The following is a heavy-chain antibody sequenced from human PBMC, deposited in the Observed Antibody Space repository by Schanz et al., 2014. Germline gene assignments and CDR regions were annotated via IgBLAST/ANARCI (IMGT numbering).Heavy chain of an antibody. CDR1: GGTFSSYT. Sequence: QVQLVQSGAEVKKPGSSVKVSCKASGGTFSSYTISWVRQAPGQGPEWMGRIIPILGIGNDAQKFQGRVTISADTSTSTAYMELSSLRSEDTAVYYCATCSGGTCHAKPVLDNWGQGTLVTVSS. CDR3: ATCSGGTCHAKPVLDN. V-gene: IGHV1-69*02. J-gene: IGHJ4*02. D-gene: IGHD2-15*01. CDR2: IIPILGIG.